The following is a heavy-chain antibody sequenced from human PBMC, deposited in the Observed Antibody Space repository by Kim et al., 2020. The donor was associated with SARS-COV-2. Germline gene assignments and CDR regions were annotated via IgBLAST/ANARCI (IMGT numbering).Heavy chain of an antibody. V-gene: IGHV3-30*07. Sequence: VKGRFTIARNNSKNTLYLQMNSLRAEDTAVYYCARDKGYYDSSGYSFDYWGQGTLVTVSS. D-gene: IGHD3-22*01. J-gene: IGHJ4*02. CDR3: ARDKGYYDSSGYSFDY.